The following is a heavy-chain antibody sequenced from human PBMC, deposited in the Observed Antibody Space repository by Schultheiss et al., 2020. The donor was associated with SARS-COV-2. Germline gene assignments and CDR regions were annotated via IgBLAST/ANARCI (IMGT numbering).Heavy chain of an antibody. CDR2: ISSSGSTI. Sequence: GGSLRLSCAASGFTFSDYYMSGIRQAPGKGLEWVSYISSSGSTIYYADSVKGRFTISRDNAKNSLYLQMNSLRAEDTAVYYCARDSLYSTSTYYDFWSGSNWLDPWGQGSLVTGSS. V-gene: IGHV3-11*01. CDR1: GFTFSDYY. J-gene: IGHJ5*02. D-gene: IGHD3-3*01. CDR3: ARDSLYSTSTYYDFWSGSNWLDP.